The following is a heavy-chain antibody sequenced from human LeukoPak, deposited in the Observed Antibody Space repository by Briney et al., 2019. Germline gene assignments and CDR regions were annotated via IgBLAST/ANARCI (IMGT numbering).Heavy chain of an antibody. D-gene: IGHD3-3*01. V-gene: IGHV1-18*01. Sequence: ASVKVSYKASGYTFTSYGISWVRQAPGQGLEWMGWISAYNGNTNYAQKLQGRVTMTTDTSTSTAYMELRSLRSDDTAVYYCARDNDFWSGLRGDWFDPWGQGTLVTVSS. CDR1: GYTFTSYG. CDR3: ARDNDFWSGLRGDWFDP. J-gene: IGHJ5*02. CDR2: ISAYNGNT.